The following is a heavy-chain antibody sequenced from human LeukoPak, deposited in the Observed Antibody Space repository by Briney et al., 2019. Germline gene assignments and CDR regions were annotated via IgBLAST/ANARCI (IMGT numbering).Heavy chain of an antibody. V-gene: IGHV3-53*04. D-gene: IGHD3-10*01. CDR1: GFTVSSNY. CDR3: ASSLLLWFGELAMDV. J-gene: IGHJ6*02. CDR2: IYSGGST. Sequence: GGSLRLSCAASGFTVSSNYMSWVRQAPGKGLEWVSVIYSGGSTYYADSVKGRFTISRHNSKNTLYLQMNSLRAEDTAVYYCASSLLLWFGELAMDVWGQGTTVTVSS.